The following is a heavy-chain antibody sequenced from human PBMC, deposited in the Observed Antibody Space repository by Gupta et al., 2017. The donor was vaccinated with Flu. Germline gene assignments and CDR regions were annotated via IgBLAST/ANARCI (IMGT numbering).Heavy chain of an antibody. J-gene: IGHJ4*02. CDR2: GHYSGST. CDR1: GASITSDF. V-gene: IGHV4-59*01. D-gene: IGHD1-26*01. Sequence: QVQLQESGPGLVKPSETLSLTCAVSGASITSDFWSWIRQSPGKRPEWIGYGHYSGSTNYNPSRKRRVTISVDPSKSQFSLRLSSVSVADTAVYYCARGSWMSGRSPEYYFDYWGQGILVTVSS. CDR3: ARGSWMSGRSPEYYFDY.